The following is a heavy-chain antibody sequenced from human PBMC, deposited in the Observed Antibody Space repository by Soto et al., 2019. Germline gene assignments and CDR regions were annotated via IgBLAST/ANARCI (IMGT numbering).Heavy chain of an antibody. J-gene: IGHJ6*03. CDR3: ARGWTTTSYYMDV. CDR2: IYPGDSDT. D-gene: IGHD4-17*01. Sequence: GESLKISCNGSGYSFTSYWIGWVRQMPGKGLEWMGIIYPGDSDTRYSPSFQGQVTISADKSISTAYLQWSSLKASDTAMYYCARGWTTTSYYMDVWGKGTTVTVSS. CDR1: GYSFTSYW. V-gene: IGHV5-51*01.